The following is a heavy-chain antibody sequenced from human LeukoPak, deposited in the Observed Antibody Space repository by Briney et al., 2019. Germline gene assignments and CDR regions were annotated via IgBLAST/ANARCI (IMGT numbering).Heavy chain of an antibody. D-gene: IGHD6-19*01. CDR1: GFTFSSYA. Sequence: PGGSLRLSCAASGFTFSSYAMHWVRQAPGKRLEWVAVISYDGSNKYYADSVKGRFTISRDNSKNTLYLQMNSLRAEDTAVYYCARAPVAGFDYWGQGTLVTVSS. CDR2: ISYDGSNK. V-gene: IGHV3-30-3*01. CDR3: ARAPVAGFDY. J-gene: IGHJ4*02.